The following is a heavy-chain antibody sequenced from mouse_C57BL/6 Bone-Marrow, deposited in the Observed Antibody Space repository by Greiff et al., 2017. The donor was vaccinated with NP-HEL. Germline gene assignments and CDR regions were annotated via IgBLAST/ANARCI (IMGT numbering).Heavy chain of an antibody. CDR1: GYTFTSYW. J-gene: IGHJ2*01. CDR2: IDPNSGGT. CDR3: ARSPYYYGSTTEDYFAY. V-gene: IGHV1-72*01. D-gene: IGHD1-1*01. Sequence: QVQLQQPGAELVKPGASVKLSCKASGYTFTSYWMHWVKQRPGRGLEWIGRIDPNSGGTKYNEKFKSKATLTVDKPSSTAYMQLSSLTSEDSAVCYCARSPYYYGSTTEDYFAYWGQGTTLTVSS.